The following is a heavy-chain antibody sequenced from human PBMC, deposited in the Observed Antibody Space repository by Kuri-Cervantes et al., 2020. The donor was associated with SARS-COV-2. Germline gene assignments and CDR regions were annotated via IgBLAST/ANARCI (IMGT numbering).Heavy chain of an antibody. CDR2: ISFDGSNE. Sequence: GGSLRLSCAASGLTFSGYAVHWVRQAPGKGLEWVALISFDGSNEYYADSVKGRFNISRDTSKNTLYPQMKSLRPEDTAVYYCATEGGTYPGWFDPWGQGTLVTVSS. V-gene: IGHV3-30-3*01. CDR1: GLTFSGYA. J-gene: IGHJ5*02. D-gene: IGHD1-26*01. CDR3: ATEGGTYPGWFDP.